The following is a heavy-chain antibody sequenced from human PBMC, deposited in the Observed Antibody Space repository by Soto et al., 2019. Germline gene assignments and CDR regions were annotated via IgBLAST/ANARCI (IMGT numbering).Heavy chain of an antibody. V-gene: IGHV1-24*01. D-gene: IGHD3-22*01. CDR1: GYTLTELS. Sequence: ASVKVSCKVSGYTLTELSMHWVRQAPGKGLEWMGGFDPEDGETIYAQKFQGRVTMTEDTSTDTAYKELSSLRSEDTAVYYCATVHYYDSSGHFDYWGQGTLVTVSS. CDR3: ATVHYYDSSGHFDY. CDR2: FDPEDGET. J-gene: IGHJ4*02.